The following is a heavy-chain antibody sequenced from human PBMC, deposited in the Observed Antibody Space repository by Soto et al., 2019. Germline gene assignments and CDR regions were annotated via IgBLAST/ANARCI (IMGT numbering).Heavy chain of an antibody. CDR1: GGSISSSSYY. CDR3: ASQLVDTAMVDFDY. V-gene: IGHV4-39*01. Sequence: SETLSLTCTVSGGSISSSSYYWGWIRQPPGKGLEWIGSIYYSGSTYYNPSLKSRVTISVDTSKNQFSLKLSSVTAADTAVYYCASQLVDTAMVDFDYWGQGTLVTVSS. D-gene: IGHD5-18*01. CDR2: IYYSGST. J-gene: IGHJ4*02.